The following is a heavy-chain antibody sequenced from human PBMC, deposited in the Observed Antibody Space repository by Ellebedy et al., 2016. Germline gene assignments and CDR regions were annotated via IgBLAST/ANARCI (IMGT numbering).Heavy chain of an antibody. CDR1: GFIFNIAG. CDR2: IVFSGTAT. J-gene: IGHJ4*02. V-gene: IGHV3-21*01. Sequence: GGSLRLXCAASGFIFNIAGMTWVRQVPGKGLEWVATIVFSGTATYYSDSVKGRFIISRDNAKNSLFLQMNSLRVEDTAVYYCARDSSEWSRDYWGQGTLVTVSS. CDR3: ARDSSEWSRDY. D-gene: IGHD3-3*01.